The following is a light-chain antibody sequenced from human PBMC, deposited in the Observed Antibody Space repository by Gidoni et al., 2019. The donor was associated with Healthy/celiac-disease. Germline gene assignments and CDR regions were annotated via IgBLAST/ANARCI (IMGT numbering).Light chain of an antibody. J-gene: IGLJ3*02. CDR3: AAWDDSLNGWV. V-gene: IGLV1-36*01. CDR1: SSNIGNNA. Sequence: QSVLTQPPSVSEAPRQRVTISCSGSSSNIGNNAVTWYQQLPGKAPKLLIYYDDLLPSGVSDRFSGSKSGTSASRAISGLQSEDEADYYCAAWDDSLNGWVFGGGTKLTVL. CDR2: YDD.